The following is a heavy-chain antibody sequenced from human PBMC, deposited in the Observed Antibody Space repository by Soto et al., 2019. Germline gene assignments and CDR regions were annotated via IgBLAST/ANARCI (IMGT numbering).Heavy chain of an antibody. CDR3: AKLQSWRALDY. CDR2: ISGSGSVP. J-gene: IGHJ4*02. V-gene: IGHV3-23*01. CDR1: GFTFSNYD. D-gene: IGHD6-13*01. Sequence: EVLLLESGGGLVQPGGSLRLSCAASGFTFSNYDMGWVRQAPGKGLELVSLISGSGSVPYYADSVKGLFTISRDNAENTLYLQMNSLRVEDTAVYYCAKLQSWRALDYWGQGTLVTVSS.